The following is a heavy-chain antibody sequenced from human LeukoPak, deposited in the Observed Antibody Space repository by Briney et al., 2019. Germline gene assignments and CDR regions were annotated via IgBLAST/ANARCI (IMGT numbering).Heavy chain of an antibody. J-gene: IGHJ4*02. V-gene: IGHV3-48*02. CDR2: IGTSIMTV. CDR3: ARGTYGDYSADY. Sequence: GGSLRLSCTASGFAFSIYSMNRVRQAPGKGLEWVSYIGTSIMTVYYADSVKGRFTISRDNARNSLYLQLNSLRDEDTAVYYCARGTYGDYSADYWGQGALVTVSS. D-gene: IGHD4-17*01. CDR1: GFAFSIYS.